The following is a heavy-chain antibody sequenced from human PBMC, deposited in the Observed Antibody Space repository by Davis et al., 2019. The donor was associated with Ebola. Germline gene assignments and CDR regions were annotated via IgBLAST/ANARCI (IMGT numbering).Heavy chain of an antibody. Sequence: ASVTVSCKASGYTFPNYYMHWVRQAPGQGLEWMGMNNPNDGRTIYAQKFQGRVTVTRDTSTTTVYMDLSSLRSEDTALYYCTTPGGQYSGYDVFDIWGEGTMVTVSS. CDR2: NNPNDGRT. V-gene: IGHV1-46*03. CDR3: TTPGGQYSGYDVFDI. CDR1: GYTFPNYY. J-gene: IGHJ3*02. D-gene: IGHD5-12*01.